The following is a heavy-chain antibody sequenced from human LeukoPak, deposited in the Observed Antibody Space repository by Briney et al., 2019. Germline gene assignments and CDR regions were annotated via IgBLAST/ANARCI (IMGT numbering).Heavy chain of an antibody. V-gene: IGHV4-61*08. Sequence: SETLSLTCTVSGGSISSGGYYWSWIRQHPGKGLEWIGYIYYSGSTNYNPSLKSRVTISVDTSKNQFSLKLSSVTAADTAVYYCARQREDYSNYYFDYWGQGTLVTVSS. D-gene: IGHD4-4*01. CDR1: GGSISSGGYY. J-gene: IGHJ4*02. CDR3: ARQREDYSNYYFDY. CDR2: IYYSGST.